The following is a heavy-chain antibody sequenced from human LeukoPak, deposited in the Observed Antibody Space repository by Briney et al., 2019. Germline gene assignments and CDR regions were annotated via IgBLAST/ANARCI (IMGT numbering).Heavy chain of an antibody. Sequence: GGSLRLSCAASGFTFSSYGMHWVRQAPGKGLEWGAVIWYDGSNKYYADSVKGRFTISRDNSKNTLYLQMNSLRAEDTAVYYCARGSGWLQPLHYFDYWGQGTLVTVSS. J-gene: IGHJ4*02. D-gene: IGHD5-24*01. V-gene: IGHV3-33*01. CDR1: GFTFSSYG. CDR3: ARGSGWLQPLHYFDY. CDR2: IWYDGSNK.